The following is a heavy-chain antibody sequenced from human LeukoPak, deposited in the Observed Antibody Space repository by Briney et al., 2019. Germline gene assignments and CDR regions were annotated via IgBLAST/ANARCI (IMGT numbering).Heavy chain of an antibody. CDR2: INTNTGNP. D-gene: IGHD4-11*01. Sequence: ASVKVSCKASGHTFTSYTMNWVRQPPGQGLEWMGWINTNTGNPTYAQGFTGRVVFSLYTSISTAYLQISSLKAEDTAVYYCAREGWTTVTTRNWFDPWGQGTLVTLSS. CDR3: AREGWTTVTTRNWFDP. CDR1: GHTFTSYT. J-gene: IGHJ5*02. V-gene: IGHV7-4-1*02.